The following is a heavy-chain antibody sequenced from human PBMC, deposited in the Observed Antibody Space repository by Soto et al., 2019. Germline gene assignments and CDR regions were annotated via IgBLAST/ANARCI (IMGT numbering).Heavy chain of an antibody. D-gene: IGHD3-3*01. CDR3: VHSKYTDFWSGYYSYYFDY. J-gene: IGHJ4*02. Sequence: QITLKESGPTQVKPTQTLTLTCTFSGFSLSTSGEGVGWIRQPPGKALEWLALIYWNDDKPYSPSLKNRLNVTKDDSKNQVVLTMTNMDPVDTATYYCVHSKYTDFWSGYYSYYFDYWGQGTLVTVSS. CDR1: GFSLSTSGEG. CDR2: IYWNDDK. V-gene: IGHV2-5*01.